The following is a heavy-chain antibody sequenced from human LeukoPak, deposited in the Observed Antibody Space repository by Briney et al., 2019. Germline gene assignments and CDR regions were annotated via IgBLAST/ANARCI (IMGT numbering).Heavy chain of an antibody. CDR3: ARDKFSGSYYYFDY. CDR2: ISSSSSYI. CDR1: GFTFSSYS. J-gene: IGHJ4*02. Sequence: GGSLRLSCAASGFTFSSYSMNWVRQAPGKGLEWVSSISSSSSYIYCADSVKGRFTISRDNAKNSLYLQMNSLRAEDTAVYYCARDKFSGSYYYFDYWGQGTLVTVSS. V-gene: IGHV3-21*01. D-gene: IGHD1-26*01.